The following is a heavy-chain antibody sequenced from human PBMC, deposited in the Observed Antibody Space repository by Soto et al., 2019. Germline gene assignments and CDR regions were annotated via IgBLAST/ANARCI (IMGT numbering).Heavy chain of an antibody. D-gene: IGHD3-22*01. Sequence: GGSLRLSCAASGFTVSSNYMSWVRQAPGKGLEWVSVIYSGGSTYYADSVKGRFTISRHNSKNTLYLQMNSLRAEDTAVYYCVRGDGDYYDGNGYLGRHWGQGILVTVSS. CDR2: IYSGGST. J-gene: IGHJ4*02. V-gene: IGHV3-53*01. CDR1: GFTVSSNY. CDR3: VRGDGDYYDGNGYLGRH.